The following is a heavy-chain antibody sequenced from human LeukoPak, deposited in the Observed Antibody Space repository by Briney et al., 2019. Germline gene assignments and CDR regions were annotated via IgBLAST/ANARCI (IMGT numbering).Heavy chain of an antibody. V-gene: IGHV1-2*02. CDR2: INPKSGGT. CDR3: AREAAAAGENYFDF. Sequence: ASVKVSCKASGYTFTGYYMHWVRQAPGQGLEWMGWINPKSGGTNYAQKFQGRVTMTRDTSISTAYMELSRLRSDDTAVYYCAREAAAAGENYFDFWGQGTLVTVSS. CDR1: GYTFTGYY. D-gene: IGHD6-13*01. J-gene: IGHJ4*02.